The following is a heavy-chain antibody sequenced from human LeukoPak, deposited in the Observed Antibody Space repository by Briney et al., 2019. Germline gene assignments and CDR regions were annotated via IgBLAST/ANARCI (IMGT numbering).Heavy chain of an antibody. CDR1: GGTFSSYA. CDR2: IIPIFGTA. D-gene: IGHD2-2*01. V-gene: IGHV1-69*06. CDR3: ARTVVVPAAIQNYYYYYYMDV. J-gene: IGHJ6*03. Sequence: VASVNVSCKASGGTFSSYAISWVRQAPGQGLEWMGGIIPIFGTANYAQKFQGRVTITADKSTSTAYMELSSLRSEDTAVYYCARTVVVPAAIQNYYYYYYMDVWGKGTTVTVSS.